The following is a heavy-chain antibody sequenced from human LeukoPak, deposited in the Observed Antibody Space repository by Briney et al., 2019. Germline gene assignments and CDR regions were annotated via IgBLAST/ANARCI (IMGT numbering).Heavy chain of an antibody. D-gene: IGHD2-15*01. CDR2: IIPIFGTA. J-gene: IGHJ4*02. Sequence: SVKVSCKASGGTFSSYAISWVRQAPGQGLEWMGGIIPIFGTANYAQKFQGRVTITADESTSTAYMELSSLRSEDTAVYYCARGTRRAAKHPPGGYWGQGTLVTVSS. CDR3: ARGTRRAAKHPPGGY. CDR1: GGTFSSYA. V-gene: IGHV1-69*13.